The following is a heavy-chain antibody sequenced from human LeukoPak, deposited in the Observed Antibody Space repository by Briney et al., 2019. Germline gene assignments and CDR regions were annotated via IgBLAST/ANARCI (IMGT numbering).Heavy chain of an antibody. V-gene: IGHV5-51*01. Sequence: GESLKISCKGSGYFFTDYWIGWVRQMPGKGLEWMGVIYPGDSDTRYSPSFQGQVTISADKSISTAYLQWRSLKASDTAMYYCARAHNWKYGSFDFWGQGTLVTVSS. CDR3: ARAHNWKYGSFDF. J-gene: IGHJ4*02. D-gene: IGHD1-7*01. CDR1: GYFFTDYW. CDR2: IYPGDSDT.